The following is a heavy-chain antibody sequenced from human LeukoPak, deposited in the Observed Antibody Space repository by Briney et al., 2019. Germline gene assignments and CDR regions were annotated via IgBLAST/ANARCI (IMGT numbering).Heavy chain of an antibody. V-gene: IGHV3-66*01. Sequence: PGGSLRLSCAASGFTVSSNYMSWVRQAPGKGLEWVSVIYSGGSTYYADSVKGRFTISRDNSKNTLYLQMNSLRAEDTAVYYCARFITIVRGRGFDYWGQGTLVTVSS. J-gene: IGHJ4*02. CDR3: ARFITIVRGRGFDY. CDR2: IYSGGST. D-gene: IGHD3-10*01. CDR1: GFTVSSNY.